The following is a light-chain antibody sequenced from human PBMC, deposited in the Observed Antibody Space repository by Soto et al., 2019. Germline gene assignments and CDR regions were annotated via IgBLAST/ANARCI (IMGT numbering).Light chain of an antibody. CDR2: GAS. J-gene: IGKJ2*01. V-gene: IGKV3-20*01. CDR1: QSVSRGY. CDR3: QQYGSSPYT. Sequence: EIVLMQSPGTLSLSPGERATFSCKASQSVSRGYLAWYQQKPDQAPRLLIYGASNRATGIPDRFSGSGSATDFTLSISRVEPEDFAMYFCQQYGSSPYTFGQVTKLEIK.